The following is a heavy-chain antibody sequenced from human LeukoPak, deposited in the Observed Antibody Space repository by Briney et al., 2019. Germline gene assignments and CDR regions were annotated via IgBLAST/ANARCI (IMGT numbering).Heavy chain of an antibody. D-gene: IGHD3-16*02. V-gene: IGHV3-48*04. CDR1: GFTFSRSW. CDR3: ARSLSSRFSGPRRPYYFDS. Sequence: GGSLRLSCAASGFTFSRSWMTWVRQAPGKGLEWVSYISSSGSTIYYADSVKGRFTISRDNAKNSLYLQMNSLRAEDTAVYYCARSLSSRFSGPRRPYYFDSWGQGTLVTVSS. CDR2: ISSSGSTI. J-gene: IGHJ4*02.